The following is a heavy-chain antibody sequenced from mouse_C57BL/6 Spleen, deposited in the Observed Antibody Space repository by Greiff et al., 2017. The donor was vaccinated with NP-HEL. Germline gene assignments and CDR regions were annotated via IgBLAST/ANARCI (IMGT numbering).Heavy chain of an antibody. CDR2: IWSGGST. V-gene: IGHV2-2*01. Sequence: QVQLKESGPGLVQPSQSLSITCTVSGFSLTSYGVHWVRQSPGKGLEWLGVIWSGGSTDYNAAFISRLSISKDNSKSQVFFKMNSLQADDTAIYYCARNRDYGSYYFDYWGQGTTLTVSS. CDR1: GFSLTSYG. D-gene: IGHD1-1*01. J-gene: IGHJ2*01. CDR3: ARNRDYGSYYFDY.